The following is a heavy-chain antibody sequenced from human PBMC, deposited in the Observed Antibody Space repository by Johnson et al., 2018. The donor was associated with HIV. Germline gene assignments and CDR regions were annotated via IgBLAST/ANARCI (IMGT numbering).Heavy chain of an antibody. CDR2: ISSDGSNK. CDR3: GRDINYSNYVTDAFDI. Sequence: QVQLVESGGGVVQPGRSLRLSCSASGFTFSSYAMHWVRQAPGKGLEWVAVISSDGSNKYYADSVKGRFTISRDSSKNMLYLQMNSLRTEDTAVYYCGRDINYSNYVTDAFDIWGQGTVVTVSS. D-gene: IGHD4-11*01. V-gene: IGHV3-30-3*01. J-gene: IGHJ3*02. CDR1: GFTFSSYA.